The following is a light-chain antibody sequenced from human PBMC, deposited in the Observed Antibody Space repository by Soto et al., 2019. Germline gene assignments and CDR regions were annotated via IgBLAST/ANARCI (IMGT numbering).Light chain of an antibody. Sequence: QSALTQPASVSGSPGQSITISCTGTSSDVGGYKYVSWFQQHLGKASKLMIFEVSNRPSGVPNRFSGSKSGNTASLTISGLQAEDEADYYCSSYTPSSTWVFGGGTKLTV. CDR2: EVS. CDR3: SSYTPSSTWV. V-gene: IGLV2-14*01. CDR1: SSDVGGYKY. J-gene: IGLJ3*02.